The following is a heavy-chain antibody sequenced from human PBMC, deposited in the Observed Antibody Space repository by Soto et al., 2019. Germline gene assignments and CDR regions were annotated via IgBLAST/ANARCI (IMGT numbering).Heavy chain of an antibody. D-gene: IGHD3-3*01. CDR2: ISDGDGGT. CDR3: AKDPLQFLEWWGGMDV. V-gene: IGHV3-23*01. Sequence: EVQLLESGGGLVQPGGSLRLSCAASGFIFSSYAMTWVRQAPGKGLEWVSTISDGDGGTFYTDSVKGRFTISRDNFKNTLYLQMNSLRVEDTAVYYCAKDPLQFLEWWGGMDVWGQGTTVTVSS. CDR1: GFIFSSYA. J-gene: IGHJ6*02.